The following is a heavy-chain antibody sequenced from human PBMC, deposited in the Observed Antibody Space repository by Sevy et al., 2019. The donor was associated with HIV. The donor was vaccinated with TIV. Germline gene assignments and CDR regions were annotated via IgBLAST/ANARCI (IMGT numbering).Heavy chain of an antibody. D-gene: IGHD6-6*01. CDR1: GFTFSNAW. CDR3: TTGRYSSSDPTVYYYYYMDV. CDR2: IKSKTDGGTT. J-gene: IGHJ6*03. Sequence: GGSLRLSCAASGFTFSNAWMSWVRQAPGKGLEWVGRIKSKTDGGTTDYAAPVKGRFTISRDDSKNTLYLQMNSLKTADTAVYYCTTGRYSSSDPTVYYYYYMDVWGKGTTVTVSS. V-gene: IGHV3-15*01.